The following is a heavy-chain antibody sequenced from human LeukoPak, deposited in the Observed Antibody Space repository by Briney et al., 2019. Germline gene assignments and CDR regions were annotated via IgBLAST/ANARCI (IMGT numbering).Heavy chain of an antibody. J-gene: IGHJ5*02. CDR2: IYHNGST. V-gene: IGHV4-4*02. CDR3: ARAPYP. Sequence: SETLSLTCAVSGVSISSVNWWSWVRQPPGKGLGWMGEIYHNGSTNYNPSLKTRVTISVNKSKNQSALMLISVTAADTAVYYCARAPYPWGQGTLVTGSS. CDR1: GVSISSVNW.